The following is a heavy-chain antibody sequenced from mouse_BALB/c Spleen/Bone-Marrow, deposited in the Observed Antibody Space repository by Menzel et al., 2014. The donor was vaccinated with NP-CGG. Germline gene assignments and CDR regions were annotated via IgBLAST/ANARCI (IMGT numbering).Heavy chain of an antibody. Sequence: VMLVESGPGLVAPSQSLSITCTVSGFSLTSYGVHWVRQSPGKGLEWLGVIWAGGSTNYNSALMSRLSISKDNSESQVCLKMNSLQTDDTAMYYCARSLIRLRYFDYWGQGTTLTVSS. D-gene: IGHD1-2*01. CDR2: IWAGGST. CDR3: ARSLIRLRYFDY. CDR1: GFSLTSYG. V-gene: IGHV2-9*02. J-gene: IGHJ2*01.